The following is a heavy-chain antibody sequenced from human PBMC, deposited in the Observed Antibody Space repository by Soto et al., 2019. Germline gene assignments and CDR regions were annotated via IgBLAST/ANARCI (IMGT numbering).Heavy chain of an antibody. CDR3: AKGSRSSRPYYFYY. D-gene: IGHD6-6*01. J-gene: IGHJ4*02. CDR1: GFTFSSYA. Sequence: GGSLRLSCAASGFTFSSYAMSWVRQTPDKGLEWVSAITDSGGSTYYADSVKGRFTISRDNSKSTLYLQMNSLRAEDTAVYYCAKGSRSSRPYYFYYWSQGTLVTVSS. V-gene: IGHV3-23*01. CDR2: ITDSGGST.